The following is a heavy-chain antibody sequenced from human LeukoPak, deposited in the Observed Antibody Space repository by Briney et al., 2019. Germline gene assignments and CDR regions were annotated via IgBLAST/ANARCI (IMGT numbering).Heavy chain of an antibody. Sequence: PSETLSLTCTVSGGSISSYYWSWIRQPPGKGLEWIGYIYYSGSTNYNPSLKSRLTISVDTSKNQFSLKLTSVTAADTAVYYCARDRYCSSTSCPYYYYYYGMDVWGQGTTVTVSS. V-gene: IGHV4-59*01. J-gene: IGHJ6*02. D-gene: IGHD2-2*01. CDR2: IYYSGST. CDR3: ARDRYCSSTSCPYYYYYYGMDV. CDR1: GGSISSYY.